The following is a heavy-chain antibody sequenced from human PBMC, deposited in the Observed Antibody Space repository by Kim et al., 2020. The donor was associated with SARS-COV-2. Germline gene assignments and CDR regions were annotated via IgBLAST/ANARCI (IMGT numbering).Heavy chain of an antibody. J-gene: IGHJ2*01. D-gene: IGHD6-13*01. Sequence: GGSLRLSCAASGFTFSSYDMNWVRQATGKGLEWVSAIGTAGGTKYSGYVKGGFSTTTRNATKTSLLLLNSMRAADTAVFYYARGDSSSWYWALDLWG. CDR1: GFTFSSYD. CDR3: ARGDSSSWYWALDL. CDR2: IGTAGGT. V-gene: IGHV3-13*01.